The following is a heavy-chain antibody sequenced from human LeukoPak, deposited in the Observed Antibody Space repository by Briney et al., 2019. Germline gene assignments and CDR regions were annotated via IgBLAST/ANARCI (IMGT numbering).Heavy chain of an antibody. D-gene: IGHD5-24*01. CDR1: GHIFTVDS. CDR3: AITQTEMGAFDI. J-gene: IGHJ3*02. V-gene: IGHV1-2*02. Sequence: GASVKVSCTASGHIFTVDSIHWVRQAPGQGLEWMGWIHLKGGGTYRAQKFQDRVTMTQGTSDSTAYMELGDLTSDDTAVYYCAITQTEMGAFDIWGQGTMVTVSS. CDR2: IHLKGGGT.